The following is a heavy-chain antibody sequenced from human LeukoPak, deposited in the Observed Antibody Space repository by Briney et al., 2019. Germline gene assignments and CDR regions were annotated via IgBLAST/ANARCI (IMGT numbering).Heavy chain of an antibody. CDR1: GFTFTSDA. CDR3: AKCSTSAYTTGWCNWIDP. Sequence: GGSLRLSCVASGFTFTSDAMNWVRQAPGKGLEWVSSTVSRGTTQYADSVKGRFTVSRDTSKNTLYLQINSLRADDTAVYYCAKCSTSAYTTGWCNWIDPWGQGTLVTVS. CDR2: TVSRGTT. D-gene: IGHD6-19*01. J-gene: IGHJ5*02. V-gene: IGHV3-23*01.